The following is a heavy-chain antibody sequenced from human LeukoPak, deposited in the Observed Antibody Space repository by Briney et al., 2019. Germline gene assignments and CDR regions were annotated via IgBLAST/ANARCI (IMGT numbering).Heavy chain of an antibody. V-gene: IGHV1-18*01. CDR2: ISAYNGNT. D-gene: IGHD3-9*01. Sequence: ASVKVSCKASGYTFTSYGISWVRQAPGQGLEWMGWISAYNGNTKYAQRLQGRVTMTTDTSTTTAYVELRSLRSDDTAVYYCARNLLQYFDWLTMAGYWGQGTLVSVSS. J-gene: IGHJ4*02. CDR1: GYTFTSYG. CDR3: ARNLLQYFDWLTMAGY.